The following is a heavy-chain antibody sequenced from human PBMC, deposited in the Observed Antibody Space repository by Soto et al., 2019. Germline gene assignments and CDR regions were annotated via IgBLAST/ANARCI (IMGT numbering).Heavy chain of an antibody. CDR2: IKQDGSEK. V-gene: IGHV3-7*01. D-gene: IGHD5-12*01. CDR3: ALTSAFSGYDFDY. CDR1: GFTFSSYW. J-gene: IGHJ4*02. Sequence: PGGSLRLSCAASGFTFSSYWMSWVRQAPGKGLEWVANIKQDGSEKYYVDSVKGRFTISRDNAKNSLYLQMNSLRAEDTAVYYCALTSAFSGYDFDYWGQGTLVTVSS.